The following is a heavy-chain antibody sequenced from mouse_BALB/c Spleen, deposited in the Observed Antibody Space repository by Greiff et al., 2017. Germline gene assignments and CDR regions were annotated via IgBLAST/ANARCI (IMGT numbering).Heavy chain of an antibody. J-gene: IGHJ4*01. D-gene: IGHD2-1*01. CDR2: IYPGDGDT. CDR1: GYTFTSYW. CDR3: ARTGNGNYAMDY. V-gene: IGHV1-87*01. Sequence: VQLQQSGAELARPGASVKLSCKASGYTFTSYWMQWVKQRPGQGLEWIGAIYPGDGDTRYTQKFKGKATLTADKSSSTAYMQLSSLASEDSAVYYCARTGNGNYAMDYWGQGTSVTVSS.